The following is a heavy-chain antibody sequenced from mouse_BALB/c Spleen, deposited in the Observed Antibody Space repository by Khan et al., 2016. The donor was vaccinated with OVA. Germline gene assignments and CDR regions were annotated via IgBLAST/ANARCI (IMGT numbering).Heavy chain of an antibody. CDR2: ISSTGST. J-gene: IGHJ4*01. D-gene: IGHD2-12*01. CDR3: ARSLYYSYGYALDY. V-gene: IGHV3-2*02. Sequence: EVQLQESGPGLVKPSQSLSLTCTVTGYSITSDYAWNWIRQFPGNKLEWMGYISSTGSTSYNPSLKSRISITRDISKNQFFLQLKSVTTEDTATYYCARSLYYSYGYALDYGGRGTSVTVSS. CDR1: GYSITSDYA.